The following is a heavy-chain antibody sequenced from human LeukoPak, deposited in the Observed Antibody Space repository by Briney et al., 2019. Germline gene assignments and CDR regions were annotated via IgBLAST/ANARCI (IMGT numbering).Heavy chain of an antibody. V-gene: IGHV4-39*01. D-gene: IGHD5-24*01. CDR3: ARRDGGSWSAFDI. Sequence: SETLSLTCTVSGGSISSGIYCWTWIRQPPGKGLEWIGTIYYTGSTYYNPSLKSRVTISVDTSKNQFSLRLSSVTAADAAVYYCARRDGGSWSAFDIWGQGTMVTVS. CDR2: IYYTGST. CDR1: GGSISSGIYC. J-gene: IGHJ3*02.